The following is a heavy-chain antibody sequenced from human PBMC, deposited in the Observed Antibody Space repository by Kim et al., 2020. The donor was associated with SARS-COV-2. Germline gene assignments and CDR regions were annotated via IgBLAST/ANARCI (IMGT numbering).Heavy chain of an antibody. V-gene: IGHV3-33*01. CDR2: IWYDGSNK. CDR3: ARDSTPWNTVTTVWFDP. D-gene: IGHD4-4*01. J-gene: IGHJ5*02. Sequence: GGSLRLSCAASGFTFSSYGMHWVRQAPGKGLEWVAVIWYDGSNKYYADSVKGRFTISRDNSKNTLYLQMNSLRAEDTAVYYCARDSTPWNTVTTVWFDPWGQGTLVTVSS. CDR1: GFTFSSYG.